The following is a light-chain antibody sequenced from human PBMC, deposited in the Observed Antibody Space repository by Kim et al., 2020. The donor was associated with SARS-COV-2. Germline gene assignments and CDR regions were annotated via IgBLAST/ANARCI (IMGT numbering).Light chain of an antibody. J-gene: IGKJ1*01. CDR1: QSVSSSY. V-gene: IGKV3-20*01. CDR2: GAS. CDR3: QQYGSS. Sequence: LCLSPGESATLSCRASQSVSSSYLAWYQQKPGQALRLLIYGASSRATDIPDRFSGSGSGTDFTLTISRLEPEDFAVYYCQQYGSSFGQGTKVDIK.